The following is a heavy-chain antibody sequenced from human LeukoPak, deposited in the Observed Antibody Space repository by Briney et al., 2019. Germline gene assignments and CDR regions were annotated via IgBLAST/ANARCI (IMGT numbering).Heavy chain of an antibody. CDR3: ARYLTNPFY. J-gene: IGHJ4*02. D-gene: IGHD4-11*01. CDR1: GFTFSSYW. Sequence: PGWSLRLSCVASGFTFSSYWMSWVRQAPGKGLEWVASIKEDGSETYYVDSVKGRFTISRGSAKNSLSLQMPSLRAEDTAVYFCARYLTNPFYWGQGTLVTVSS. CDR2: IKEDGSET. V-gene: IGHV3-7*01.